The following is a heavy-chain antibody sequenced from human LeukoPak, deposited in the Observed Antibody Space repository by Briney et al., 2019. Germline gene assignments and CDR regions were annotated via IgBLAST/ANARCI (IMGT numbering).Heavy chain of an antibody. D-gene: IGHD6-19*01. Sequence: ASVKVSCKASGYTFTNYYIHWVRQAPGQGLEWMGIINPSGSSTNYAQKFQGRLTMTRDTSTGTVYMELRSLTAEDTALYYCARMAVPGPAGSWGQGTLVTVSS. J-gene: IGHJ5*02. V-gene: IGHV1-46*01. CDR3: ARMAVPGPAGS. CDR2: INPSGSST. CDR1: GYTFTNYY.